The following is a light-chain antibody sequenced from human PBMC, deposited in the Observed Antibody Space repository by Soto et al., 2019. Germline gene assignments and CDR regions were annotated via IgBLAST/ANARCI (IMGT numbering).Light chain of an antibody. J-gene: IGKJ1*01. CDR1: QSVSSNY. CDR3: QQFGRSPPSWT. Sequence: ETVLTQSPGTLSLSPGERATLSCRASQSVSSNYLAWYQQKPGQAPRLLIYVASTRATGIPDRFSGSGSGTDFTLTISVLEPDDFAVYYCQQFGRSPPSWTFGQGAKGEI. V-gene: IGKV3-20*01. CDR2: VAS.